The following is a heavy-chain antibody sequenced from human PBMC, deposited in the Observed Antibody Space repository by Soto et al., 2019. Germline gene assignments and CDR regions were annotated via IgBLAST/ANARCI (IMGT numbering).Heavy chain of an antibody. D-gene: IGHD3-3*01. CDR3: ARGPPLRFLEWLLYGPFDY. V-gene: IGHV4-34*01. J-gene: IGHJ4*02. Sequence: SETLSLTCAVYGGSFSGYYWSWIRQPPGKGLEWIGEINHSGSTNYNPSLKSRVTISVDTSKNQFSLKLSSVTAADTAVYYCARGPPLRFLEWLLYGPFDYWDQGTLVTVSS. CDR1: GGSFSGYY. CDR2: INHSGST.